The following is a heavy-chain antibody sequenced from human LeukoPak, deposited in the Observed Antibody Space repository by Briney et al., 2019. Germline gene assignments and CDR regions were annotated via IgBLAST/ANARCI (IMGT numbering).Heavy chain of an antibody. J-gene: IGHJ3*01. CDR2: ISYDGSNK. V-gene: IGHV3-30-3*01. Sequence: GGSLRLSCAASGFTFSSCAMHWVRQAPGKGLEWVAVISYDGSNKYYADSVKGRFTISRDNSKNTLYLQMNSLRAEDTAVYYCAGYSGSSLEVWGQGTMVTVSS. CDR1: GFTFSSCA. D-gene: IGHD1-26*01. CDR3: AGYSGSSLEV.